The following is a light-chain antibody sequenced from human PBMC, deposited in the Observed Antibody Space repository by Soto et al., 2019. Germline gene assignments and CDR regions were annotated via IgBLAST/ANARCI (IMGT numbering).Light chain of an antibody. CDR3: QQSYSTPPWT. CDR2: DAS. Sequence: DIQLTQSPSSLSASVGDKVTITCRASQSIRSYLNLVQQKPGKAPKLLIYDASSLQTGVPSRFSGSGSWTDFSLTISSLQPEDFATYYCQQSYSTPPWTFGQGTKVDIK. J-gene: IGKJ1*01. CDR1: QSIRSY. V-gene: IGKV1-39*01.